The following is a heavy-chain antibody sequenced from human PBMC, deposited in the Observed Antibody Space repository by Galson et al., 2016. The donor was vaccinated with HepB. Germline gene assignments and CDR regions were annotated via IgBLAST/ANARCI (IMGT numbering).Heavy chain of an antibody. Sequence: SLRLSCAASGFTFSDYAMDWVRQAPGRGLEWVAAISYDGRIDYYADSVRGRFIISKDNYKNKLHLQMDSLRPEDTALYYCARDRRVSGYEVLDYWGQGTLVTVSS. J-gene: IGHJ4*02. CDR1: GFTFSDYA. D-gene: IGHD5-12*01. V-gene: IGHV3-30*04. CDR3: ARDRRVSGYEVLDY. CDR2: ISYDGRID.